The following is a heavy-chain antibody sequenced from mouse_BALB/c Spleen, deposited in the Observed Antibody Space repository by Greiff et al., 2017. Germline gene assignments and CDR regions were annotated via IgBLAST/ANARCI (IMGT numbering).Heavy chain of an antibody. CDR3: ARTRDTAWFAY. CDR1: GFNIKDTY. D-gene: IGHD1-1*01. J-gene: IGHJ3*01. Sequence: VQLQQSGAELVKPGASVKLSCTASGFNIKDTYMHWVKQRPEQGLEWIGRIDPANGNTKYDPKFQGKATITADTSSNTAYLQLSSLTSEDTAVYYCARTRDTAWFAYWGQGTLVTVSA. CDR2: IDPANGNT. V-gene: IGHV14-3*02.